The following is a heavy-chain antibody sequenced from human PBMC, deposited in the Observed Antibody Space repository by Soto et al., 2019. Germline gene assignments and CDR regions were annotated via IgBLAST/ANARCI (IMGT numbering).Heavy chain of an antibody. J-gene: IGHJ6*02. CDR1: GYTFSTYA. V-gene: IGHV1-3*01. CDR3: ARGKGMEENYYYYGMDV. D-gene: IGHD1-1*01. Sequence: GASVKVSCKASGYTFSTYALHWVRQAPGQGLEWMGWINGGNGHTRYSQKFKDRVTISRDTPASTAYMELSGPRSEDTAVYYCARGKGMEENYYYYGMDVWGQGTTVTV. CDR2: INGGNGHT.